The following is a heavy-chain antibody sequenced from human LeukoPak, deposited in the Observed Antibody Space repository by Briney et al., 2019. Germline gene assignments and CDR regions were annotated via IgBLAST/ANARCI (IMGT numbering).Heavy chain of an antibody. D-gene: IGHD6-13*01. J-gene: IGHJ4*02. V-gene: IGHV1-2*04. Sequence: VASVKVSCTASGYTFTGYYMHWVRQAPGQGLEWMGWINPNSGGTNYAQKFQGWVTMTRDTSISTAYMELSRLRSDDTAVYYCARVRAAAAGTWYYFDYWGQGTLVTVSS. CDR3: ARVRAAAAGTWYYFDY. CDR1: GYTFTGYY. CDR2: INPNSGGT.